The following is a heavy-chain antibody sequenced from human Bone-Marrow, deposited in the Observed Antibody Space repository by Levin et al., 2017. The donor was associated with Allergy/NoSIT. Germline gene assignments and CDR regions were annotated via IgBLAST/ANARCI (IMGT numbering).Heavy chain of an antibody. CDR1: GFSFNDHS. V-gene: IGHV3-72*01. CDR2: TRNKANIYTT. Sequence: GESLKISCAASGFSFNDHSMNWVRQAPGKGLEWVGRTRNKANIYTTEYAASVKGRFTISRDDSRSSLFLQMNSLETEDTAVYYCAREGDSSAYYIDFDYWGQGTLVTVSS. CDR3: AREGDSSAYYIDFDY. D-gene: IGHD6-19*01. J-gene: IGHJ4*02.